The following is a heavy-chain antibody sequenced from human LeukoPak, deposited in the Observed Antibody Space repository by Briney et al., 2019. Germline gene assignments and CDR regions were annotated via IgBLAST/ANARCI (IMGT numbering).Heavy chain of an antibody. J-gene: IGHJ6*02. CDR1: GFXXSSYA. CDR2: ISYDGSNK. V-gene: IGHV3-30-3*01. Sequence: GSXRLXXAASGFXXSSYAXHXVRQAPGKGLEWVAVISYDGSNKYYADSVKGRFTISRDNSKNTLYLQMNSLRAEDTAVYYCARDRDYYYGMDVWGQGTTVTVTS. CDR3: ARDRDYYYGMDV.